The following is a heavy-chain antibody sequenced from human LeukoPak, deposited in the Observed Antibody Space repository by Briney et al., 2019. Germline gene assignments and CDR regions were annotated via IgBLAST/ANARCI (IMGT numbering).Heavy chain of an antibody. D-gene: IGHD2-15*01. V-gene: IGHV4-39*07. CDR2: IYYSGST. CDR1: GGSISSSSYY. CDR3: ARGYCSGGSCYWAVSVYFDY. Sequence: SSETLSLTCTVSGGSISSSSYYWAWIRQLPGKGLEWIGSIYYSGSTYYNPSLKSRVTISVDTSKNQFSLKLSSVTAADTAVYYCARGYCSGGSCYWAVSVYFDYWGQGTLVTVSS. J-gene: IGHJ4*02.